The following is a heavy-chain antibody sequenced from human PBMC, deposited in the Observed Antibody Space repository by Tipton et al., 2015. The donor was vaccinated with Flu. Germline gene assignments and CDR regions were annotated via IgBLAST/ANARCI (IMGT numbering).Heavy chain of an antibody. CDR2: IKSKTNGETT. D-gene: IGHD5-12*01. J-gene: IGHJ4*02. CDR3: ATEVRWLCHSDY. Sequence: CAASGFTFSDAWMTWVRQAPGKGLEWVGRIKSKTNGETTDYAAPVKGRFIISRDDSKNMLYLQMSSLKTEDTAVYFCATEVRWLCHSDYWGQGTLVTVSS. CDR1: GFTFSDAW. V-gene: IGHV3-15*01.